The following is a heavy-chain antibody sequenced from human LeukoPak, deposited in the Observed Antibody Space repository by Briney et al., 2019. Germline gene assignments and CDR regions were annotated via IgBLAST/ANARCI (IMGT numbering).Heavy chain of an antibody. CDR3: ARHADCSGGSCHLNY. V-gene: IGHV4-28*01. CDR1: GYSISSSNW. Sequence: SDTLSLTCAVSGYSISSSNWWGWIRQPPGKGLEWIGYIYYSGSTYYNPSLKSRVTISVDTSKNQFSLKLSSVTAADTAVYYCARHADCSGGSCHLNYWGQGTLVTVSS. J-gene: IGHJ4*02. D-gene: IGHD2-15*01. CDR2: IYYSGST.